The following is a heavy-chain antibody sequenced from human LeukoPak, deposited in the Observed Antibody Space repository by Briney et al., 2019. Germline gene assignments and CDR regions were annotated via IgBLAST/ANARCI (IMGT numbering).Heavy chain of an antibody. CDR1: GVSISSYY. J-gene: IGHJ5*02. CDR2: IYYSGST. V-gene: IGHV4-59*01. CDR3: ARVEVGYSSGWYNWFDP. D-gene: IGHD6-19*01. Sequence: SETLSLTCTVSGVSISSYYWSWIRQPPGKGLEWIGYIYYSGSTNYNPSLKRRVTISVDTSKNRFSLKLSSVTAADTAVYYCARVEVGYSSGWYNWFDPWGQGTLVTVSS.